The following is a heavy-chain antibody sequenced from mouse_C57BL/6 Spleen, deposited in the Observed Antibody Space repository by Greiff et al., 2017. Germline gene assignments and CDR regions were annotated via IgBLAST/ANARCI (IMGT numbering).Heavy chain of an antibody. CDR3: ARWGGNSFAD. J-gene: IGHJ3*01. V-gene: IGHV1-80*01. Sequence: QVQLQQSGAELVKPGASVKISCKASGYAFSSYWMNWVKQRPGKGLEWIGQIYPGDGDTNSNGKFKGKATLTADKSSSTAYMLHSSLTSEDSAVYFGARWGGNSFADWGQGTLVTVSA. D-gene: IGHD2-1*01. CDR2: IYPGDGDT. CDR1: GYAFSSYW.